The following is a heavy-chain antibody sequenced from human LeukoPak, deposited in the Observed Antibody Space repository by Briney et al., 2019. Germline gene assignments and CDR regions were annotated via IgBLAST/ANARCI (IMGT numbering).Heavy chain of an antibody. CDR3: ARGAGYYHISGPLGWFDP. J-gene: IGHJ5*02. V-gene: IGHV1-2*02. CDR2: INPNSGGT. D-gene: IGHD3-22*01. Sequence: ASVKVSCKASGYTFTGYYMHWVRQAPGQGLEWMGWINPNSGGTNYAQKFQDRVTMTRDTSINTAYMELSRLRSDDTAVYYCARGAGYYHISGPLGWFDPWGQGTLVTVSS. CDR1: GYTFTGYY.